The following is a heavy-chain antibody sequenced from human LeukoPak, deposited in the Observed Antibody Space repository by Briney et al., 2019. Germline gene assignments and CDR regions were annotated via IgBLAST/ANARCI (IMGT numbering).Heavy chain of an antibody. J-gene: IGHJ5*02. CDR3: ARTTIGWFDP. Sequence: GASVKVSSTASGYTFTGYYMHWVRQAPGQGLEWMGWINPNSGGTNYAQKVQGRVTMTRDTSISTAYMELSRLRSDDTAVYYCARTTIGWFDPWGQGTLVTVSS. D-gene: IGHD1-1*01. CDR1: GYTFTGYY. V-gene: IGHV1-2*02. CDR2: INPNSGGT.